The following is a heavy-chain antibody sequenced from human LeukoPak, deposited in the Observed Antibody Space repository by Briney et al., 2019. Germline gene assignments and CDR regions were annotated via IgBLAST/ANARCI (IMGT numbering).Heavy chain of an antibody. Sequence: GGSLRLSCAASGFTSSNFWLTWVRQAPGKGLEWVANINQDGSDKYYVDSVKGRFTISRDNAKSSLYLYMNSLRGEDTAVYYCARDGHGYNSLDYWGQGTLVTVSS. CDR2: INQDGSDK. CDR3: ARDGHGYNSLDY. D-gene: IGHD5-24*01. CDR1: GFTSSNFW. J-gene: IGHJ4*02. V-gene: IGHV3-7*01.